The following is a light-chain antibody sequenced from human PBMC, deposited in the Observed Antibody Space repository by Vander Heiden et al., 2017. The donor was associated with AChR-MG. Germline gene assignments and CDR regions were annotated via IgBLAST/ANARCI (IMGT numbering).Light chain of an antibody. V-gene: IGLV2-23*02. CDR2: EVT. CDR1: SSDGGSYYL. Sequence: QPALTHPASVSGSPGQPTITSCPGTSSDGGSYYLVSWYQQPPGKAPKLIIYEVTKRPSGVSNRFSGSKAGNTASLTISVHQAEDEADYCCCSYARSRILVFGGGTKLTVL. J-gene: IGLJ3*02. CDR3: CSYARSRILV.